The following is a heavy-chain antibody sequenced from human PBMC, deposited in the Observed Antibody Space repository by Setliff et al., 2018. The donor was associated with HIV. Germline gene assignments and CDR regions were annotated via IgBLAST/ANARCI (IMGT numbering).Heavy chain of an antibody. V-gene: IGHV4-39*02. CDR1: GGSISSNSYF. CDR3: ARDRVSHYYDRTAYYNYYMDV. Sequence: SETLSLTCTVSGGSISSNSYFWGWIRQPPGKGLEWIGSIYYSGSTYYNPSLKSRVTISVDTPKNQFSLKLRSVTAADTAVYYCARDRVSHYYDRTAYYNYYMDVWGKGTTVTVS. J-gene: IGHJ6*03. CDR2: IYYSGST. D-gene: IGHD3-22*01.